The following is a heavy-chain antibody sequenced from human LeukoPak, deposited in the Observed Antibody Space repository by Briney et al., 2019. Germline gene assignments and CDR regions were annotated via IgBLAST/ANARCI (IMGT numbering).Heavy chain of an antibody. D-gene: IGHD2-2*01. Sequence: SETLSLTYAVYGRSFSGYYWSCIRDPPRKGLEEIGEINHSGSNNYNTSPQSRVTISVDTSKNQFSLKLSSVTAADTAVYYCARGADCSSTSCYLSWGQGTLVTVSS. J-gene: IGHJ4*02. CDR2: INHSGSN. CDR1: GRSFSGYY. V-gene: IGHV4-34*01. CDR3: ARGADCSSTSCYLS.